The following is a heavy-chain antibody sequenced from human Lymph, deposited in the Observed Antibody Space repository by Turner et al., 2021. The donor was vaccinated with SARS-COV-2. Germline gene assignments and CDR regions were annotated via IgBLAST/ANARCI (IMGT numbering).Heavy chain of an antibody. CDR1: GGSMNSNY. D-gene: IGHD2-21*02. CDR2: IYYRGST. Sequence: QVQLQESGPKLVKHLETLSRTCTVSGGSMNSNYWSWIRQPPGKRLEWIGYIYYRGSTNYNPSLKSRVTISVDTSKNQFSLKLTSVTAADTAIYYCARETVNNWVDPWGQGILVTVSS. J-gene: IGHJ5*02. V-gene: IGHV4-59*01. CDR3: ARETVNNWVDP.